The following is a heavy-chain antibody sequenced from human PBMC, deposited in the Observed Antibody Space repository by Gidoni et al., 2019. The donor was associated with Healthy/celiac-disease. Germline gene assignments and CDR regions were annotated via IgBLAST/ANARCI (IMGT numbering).Heavy chain of an antibody. V-gene: IGHV1-69*01. J-gene: IGHJ3*02. CDR1: GGTFSSYA. CDR3: ARVFLATDYYDSSGYLGYAFDI. D-gene: IGHD3-22*01. CDR2: IIPIFGTA. Sequence: QVQLVQSGAEVKKPGSSVKVSCKASGGTFSSYAISWVRQAPGQGLEWMGGIIPIFGTANYAQKFQGRVTITADESTSTAYMELSSLRSEDTAVYYCARVFLATDYYDSSGYLGYAFDIWGQGTMVTVSS.